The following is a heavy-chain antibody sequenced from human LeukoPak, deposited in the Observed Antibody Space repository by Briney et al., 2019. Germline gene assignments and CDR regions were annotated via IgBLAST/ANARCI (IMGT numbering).Heavy chain of an antibody. V-gene: IGHV3-9*01. CDR3: AINGGGDSGYGNFDY. CDR2: INWNSDSI. J-gene: IGHJ4*02. Sequence: PGGSLRLSCAASGFTFDDYAMHWVRQVPGKGLEWVPGINWNSDSIGYADSVKGRFTTSRDNAKNSLYLQMNSLRAEDTAFYYCAINGGGDSGYGNFDYWGQGPLVTVSS. D-gene: IGHD5-12*01. CDR1: GFTFDDYA.